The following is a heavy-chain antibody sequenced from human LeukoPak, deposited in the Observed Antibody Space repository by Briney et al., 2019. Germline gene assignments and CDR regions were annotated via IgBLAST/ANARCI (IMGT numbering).Heavy chain of an antibody. Sequence: PGGSLRLSCAASGFTFNTHWMYWVRQAPGKELVWVSRISGDGSMTSYADFVKGRFTISRDNAKNTLYLQMNSLSAEDTAMYYCARSMSGSRELWGQGTLVTVSP. CDR3: ARSMSGSREL. J-gene: IGHJ4*02. CDR1: GFTFNTHW. V-gene: IGHV3-74*01. CDR2: ISGDGSMT. D-gene: IGHD1-26*01.